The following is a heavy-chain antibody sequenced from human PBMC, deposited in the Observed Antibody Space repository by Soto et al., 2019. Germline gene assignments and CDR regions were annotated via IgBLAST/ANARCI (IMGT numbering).Heavy chain of an antibody. D-gene: IGHD6-19*01. CDR3: AGMPYTSGLRFDP. CDR2: IYQSGVT. V-gene: IGHV4-30-2*01. J-gene: IGHJ5*02. Sequence: SETLSLTCNMSGDSYSISTFSWSWIRQPPGKALQWIGFIYQSGVTSYNPSLASRVSISLDRSNNQCSLKLRSVTAADTAVYFCAGMPYTSGLRFDPWGPGTLVTVSS. CDR1: GDSYSISTFS.